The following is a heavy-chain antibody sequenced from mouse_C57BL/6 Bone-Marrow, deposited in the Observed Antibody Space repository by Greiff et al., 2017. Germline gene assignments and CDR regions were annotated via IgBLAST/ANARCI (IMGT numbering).Heavy chain of an antibody. CDR1: GYAFSSSW. CDR2: IYPGDGGT. Sequence: QVQLQQSGPELVKPGASVKISCKASGYAFSSSWMNWVKQRPGKGLEWIGRIYPGDGGTNYNGKFKGKAPLTADKSSSTASMQLSSLTTEESAVYDCAIFYYNNGGGSYYAMDYWGQGTSVTVAS. CDR3: AIFYYNNGGGSYYAMDY. D-gene: IGHD1-1*01. V-gene: IGHV1-82*01. J-gene: IGHJ4*01.